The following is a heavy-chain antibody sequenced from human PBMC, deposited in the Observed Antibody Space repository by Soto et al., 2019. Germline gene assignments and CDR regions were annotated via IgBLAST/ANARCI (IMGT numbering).Heavy chain of an antibody. Sequence: QVQLVQSGAEVKKPGASVKVSCKASGYTFTKFGISWVRQAPGQGLEWMGWISAYNGNTNYAQNFQGRVTMTTDTSTTTTNMYTSSAISHHTDAYNSARGVTPVDYGGHGTLSTYSS. V-gene: IGHV1-18*01. D-gene: IGHD2-21*02. CDR3: ARGVTPVDY. CDR1: GYTFTKFG. J-gene: IGHJ4*01. CDR2: ISAYNGNT.